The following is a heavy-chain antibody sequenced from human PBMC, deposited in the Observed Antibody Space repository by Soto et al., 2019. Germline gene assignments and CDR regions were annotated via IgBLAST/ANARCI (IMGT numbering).Heavy chain of an antibody. Sequence: ASVKVSCKASGYTFTSYYMHWVRQAPGQGLEWMGIINPSGGSTSYAQKFQGRVTMTRDTSTSTVYMELSSLRSEDTAVYYCARDHRDIQWLSPPRPFYSSDYWGQGTLVTVSS. D-gene: IGHD6-19*01. CDR1: GYTFTSYY. CDR3: ARDHRDIQWLSPPRPFYSSDY. V-gene: IGHV1-46*01. J-gene: IGHJ4*02. CDR2: INPSGGST.